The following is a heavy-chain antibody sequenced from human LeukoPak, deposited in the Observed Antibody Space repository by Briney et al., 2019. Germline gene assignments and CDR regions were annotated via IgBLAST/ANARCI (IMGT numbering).Heavy chain of an antibody. D-gene: IGHD3-22*01. Sequence: PSETLSLTCTVSGGSISSSSYYWGWIRQPPGKGLEWIGRIYYSGSTYYNPSLKSRVTISVDTSKTQFSLKLSSVTAADTAVYYCARHDSSGYYYYYYGMDVWGQGTTVTVSS. CDR1: GGSISSSSYY. CDR2: IYYSGST. J-gene: IGHJ6*02. CDR3: ARHDSSGYYYYYYGMDV. V-gene: IGHV4-39*01.